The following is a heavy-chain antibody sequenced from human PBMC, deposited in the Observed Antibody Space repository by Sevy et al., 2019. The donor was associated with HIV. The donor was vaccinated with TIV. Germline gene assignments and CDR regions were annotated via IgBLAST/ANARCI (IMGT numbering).Heavy chain of an antibody. D-gene: IGHD4-17*01. V-gene: IGHV3-33*08. J-gene: IGHJ4*02. CDR3: ARDLEFYDYGDYGPAFMPDY. CDR1: TFSVTDNY. Sequence: GGSLRLSCAASTFSVTDNYMSWVRQAPGKGLEWVAVMWFDGSNTYYADSVKGRFTISRDIAKNTLHLQMNSLRAEDTAVYYCARDLEFYDYGDYGPAFMPDYWGQGTLVTVSS. CDR2: MWFDGSNT.